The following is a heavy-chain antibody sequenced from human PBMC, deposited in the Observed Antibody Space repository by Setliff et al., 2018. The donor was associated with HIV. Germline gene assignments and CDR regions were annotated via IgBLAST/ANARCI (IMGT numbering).Heavy chain of an antibody. D-gene: IGHD3-10*01. V-gene: IGHV4-34*01. CDR1: GGSFSGYY. J-gene: IGHJ6*03. CDR2: INHSGST. CDR3: ASLDGSESPYIYYYYMDV. Sequence: SETLSLTCAVFGGSFSGYYWSWIRQPPGKGLEWIGEINHSGSTDYNPSLKSRVTISVDTSKNQFSLNLSSVTAADTAVYYCASLDGSESPYIYYYYMDVWGEGTAVTVS.